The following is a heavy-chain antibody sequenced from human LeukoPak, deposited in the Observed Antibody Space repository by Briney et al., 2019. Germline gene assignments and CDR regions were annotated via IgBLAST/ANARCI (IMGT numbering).Heavy chain of an antibody. J-gene: IGHJ4*02. V-gene: IGHV3-30*18. CDR2: ISYDGSNK. Sequence: PGGSLRLSCAASGFTFSSYGMHWVRQAPGKGLEWVAVISYDGSNKYYADSVKGRFTISRDNSKNTPYLQMNSLRAEDTAVYYCAKDRRSGWFVGTFDYWGQGTLVTVSS. CDR1: GFTFSSYG. D-gene: IGHD6-19*01. CDR3: AKDRRSGWFVGTFDY.